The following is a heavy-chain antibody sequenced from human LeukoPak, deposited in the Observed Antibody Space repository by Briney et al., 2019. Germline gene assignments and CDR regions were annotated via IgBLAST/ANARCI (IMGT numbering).Heavy chain of an antibody. CDR3: ARPQDGDFFFGL. CDR1: GGSISSSSDY. J-gene: IGHJ4*02. D-gene: IGHD4-17*01. V-gene: IGHV4-39*01. Sequence: SETLSLTCTVSGGSISSSSDYWGWVRQPAGKGLEWIGSIYYSGSTSYNPSLKSRVTISVDTSKNQFSLRLSSVTAADTAVYYCARPQDGDFFFGLWGQGTLVTVSS. CDR2: IYYSGST.